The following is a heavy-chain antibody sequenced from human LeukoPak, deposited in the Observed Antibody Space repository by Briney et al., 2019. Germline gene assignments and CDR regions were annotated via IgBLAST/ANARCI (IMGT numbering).Heavy chain of an antibody. V-gene: IGHV1-8*01. CDR1: GDTFTSYD. J-gene: IGHJ5*02. Sequence: GGSVTVSCKASGDTFTSYDINWVRQAPGQGLEWMGWMNANRGNTDYAQTFKGRVTITRNTSISTAYLQLSSLRSEDTAVHYCARGRMVRGVTWWFYPWGQGTLVTVSS. D-gene: IGHD3-10*01. CDR2: MNANRGNT. CDR3: ARGRMVRGVTWWFYP.